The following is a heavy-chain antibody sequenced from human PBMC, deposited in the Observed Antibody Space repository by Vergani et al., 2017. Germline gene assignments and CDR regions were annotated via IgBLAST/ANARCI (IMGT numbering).Heavy chain of an antibody. CDR2: ISAYNGNT. J-gene: IGHJ4*02. Sequence: QVQLVQSGAEVKKPGASVKVSCKASGYTFTSYGISWVRQAPGQGLEWMGWISAYNGNTNYAQKLQGRVTMTTDTSTSTAYMELRSLRSDDTAVYYCARALTDYYDSSGPPGFLADWGQGTLVTVSS. CDR1: GYTFTSYG. CDR3: ARALTDYYDSSGPPGFLAD. D-gene: IGHD3-22*01. V-gene: IGHV1-18*01.